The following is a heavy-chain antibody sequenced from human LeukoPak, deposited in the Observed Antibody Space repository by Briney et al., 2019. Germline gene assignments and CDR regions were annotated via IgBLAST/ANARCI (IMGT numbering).Heavy chain of an antibody. D-gene: IGHD2-15*01. J-gene: IGHJ4*02. Sequence: PSETLSLTCTVSGGSISSYYWSWIRQPPGKGLECIGYIYYSGTTRYNPSLESRLTISVDTSKNQFSLKLSSVSAADTAVYYCARHEVGFCSGGSCPYYFDYWGQGTLVTVSS. V-gene: IGHV4-59*08. CDR2: IYYSGTT. CDR1: GGSISSYY. CDR3: ARHEVGFCSGGSCPYYFDY.